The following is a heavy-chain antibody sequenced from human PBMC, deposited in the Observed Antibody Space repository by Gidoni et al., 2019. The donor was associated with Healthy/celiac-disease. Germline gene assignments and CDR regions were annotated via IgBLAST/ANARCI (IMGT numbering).Heavy chain of an antibody. Sequence: EVQLVQSGAEVKKPGESLKISCKGSGYSFTSYWIGWVRQMPGKGLEWVGIIYPCDSDTRYSPSLQVQVTISADKSISTAYLQWSSLKASDTAMYYCARGDDSIGYPIPYFDYLGQGTLVTVSS. CDR2: IYPCDSDT. CDR1: GYSFTSYW. CDR3: ARGDDSIGYPIPYFDY. V-gene: IGHV5-51*01. J-gene: IGHJ4*02. D-gene: IGHD3-22*01.